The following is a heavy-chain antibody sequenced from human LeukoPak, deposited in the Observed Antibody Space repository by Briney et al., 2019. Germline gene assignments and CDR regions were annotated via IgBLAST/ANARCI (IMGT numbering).Heavy chain of an antibody. D-gene: IGHD5-12*01. V-gene: IGHV4-59*01. CDR3: ARDRGDGYDYFWDY. CDR1: GGSISNYY. CDR2: IYYTGST. Sequence: PSETLSLTCTVSGGSISNYYWSWIRQPPGKGLEWIGYIYYTGSTNYNPSLKSRVTISVDTSKNQFSLKLSSVTAADTAVYYCARDRGDGYDYFWDYWGQGTLVTVSS. J-gene: IGHJ4*02.